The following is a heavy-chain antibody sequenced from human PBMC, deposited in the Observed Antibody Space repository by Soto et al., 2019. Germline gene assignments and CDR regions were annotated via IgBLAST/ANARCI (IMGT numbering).Heavy chain of an antibody. CDR1: GYTFTTFW. D-gene: IGHD2-2*01. CDR2: VDPRDSSV. Sequence: GESLKISCTGFGYTFTTFWISWVRQMPGKGLEWMGRVDPRDSSVNYNPSFQGRVTISVDKSISTAYLRWGSLKASDTAMYYCARLFCSTSTCDSWFDPWGQGTLVTVSS. CDR3: ARLFCSTSTCDSWFDP. J-gene: IGHJ5*02. V-gene: IGHV5-10-1*01.